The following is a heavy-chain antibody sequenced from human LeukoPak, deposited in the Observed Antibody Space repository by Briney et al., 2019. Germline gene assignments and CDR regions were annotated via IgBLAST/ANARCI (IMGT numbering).Heavy chain of an antibody. V-gene: IGHV4-4*08. CDR1: NGSISLHF. CDR2: VSNSGTT. J-gene: IGHJ3*02. Sequence: SETPSLTCTVSNGSISLHFWSWIRQSPGKGLEWIGYVSNSGTTHYNPSLKSRVTISVDTSKSHLSLKLSSVTAADTAVYYCASGISVDPDTFDIWGPGTMVTVSP. D-gene: IGHD3-3*02. CDR3: ASGISVDPDTFDI.